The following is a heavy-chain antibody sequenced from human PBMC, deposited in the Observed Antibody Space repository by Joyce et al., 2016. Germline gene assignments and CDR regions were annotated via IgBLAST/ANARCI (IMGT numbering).Heavy chain of an antibody. V-gene: IGHV1-2*02. CDR3: AREYGGTFYFDY. CDR2: INPDRGDT. CDR1: GFSFSGYY. D-gene: IGHD4-23*01. Sequence: QVQLVQSGAEVKNPGASVKVSCKASGFSFSGYYIHWVRQAPGKGLEWMGLINPDRGDTIYAQKFQGRGTMTRDTSISTVYLELGRLTSDDTALYYCAREYGGTFYFDYWGQVTLVTVSS. J-gene: IGHJ4*02.